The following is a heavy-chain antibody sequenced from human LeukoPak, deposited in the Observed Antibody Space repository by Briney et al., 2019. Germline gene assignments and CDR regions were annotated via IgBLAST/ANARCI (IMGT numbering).Heavy chain of an antibody. Sequence: GGSLRLSCAASGFTFSRFGMHWVRQAPGKGLEWGTFIRSDGSSNYYGDSVKGRFTLSRDNFKNTLSLQMNSLRAEDTAVYYCVRDRDWGFDYWGQGTLVTVSS. CDR2: IRSDGSSN. D-gene: IGHD3/OR15-3a*01. J-gene: IGHJ4*02. CDR1: GFTFSRFG. CDR3: VRDRDWGFDY. V-gene: IGHV3-30*02.